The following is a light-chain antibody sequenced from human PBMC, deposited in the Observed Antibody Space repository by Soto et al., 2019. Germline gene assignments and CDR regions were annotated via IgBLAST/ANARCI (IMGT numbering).Light chain of an antibody. CDR1: QSVSRH. CDR2: DAS. CDR3: QHYNDWRSLT. Sequence: EIVMTQSPATLSVSPGERATLSCRASQSVSRHLAWYQQRPGQAPRLLIYDASTRATGIPARFRGSGSGTEFTLTISSLQSEDFAVYYCQHYNDWRSLTFGGGTKVEI. J-gene: IGKJ4*01. V-gene: IGKV3-15*01.